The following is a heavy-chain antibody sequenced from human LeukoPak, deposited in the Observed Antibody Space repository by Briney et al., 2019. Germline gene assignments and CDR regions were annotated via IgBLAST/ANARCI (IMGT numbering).Heavy chain of an antibody. CDR2: ISGSGGST. CDR1: GFTFSIYA. Sequence: PGGSLRLSCAASGFTFSIYAMSWVRQAPGKGLEWVSAISGSGGSTYYADSVKGRFTISRDNSKNTLYLQMNSLRAEDTAVYYCAKYCSSTSCYPSAFDIWGQGTMVTVSS. J-gene: IGHJ3*02. V-gene: IGHV3-23*01. D-gene: IGHD2-2*01. CDR3: AKYCSSTSCYPSAFDI.